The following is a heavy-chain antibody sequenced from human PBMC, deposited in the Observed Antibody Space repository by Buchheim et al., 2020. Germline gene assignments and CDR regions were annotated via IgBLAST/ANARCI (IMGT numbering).Heavy chain of an antibody. V-gene: IGHV3-13*04. Sequence: EVQLVESGGGLVQPGGSLRLSCAASGFTFSSYDMHWVRQATGKGLEWVSAIGTAGDTYYPGSVRGRFTISRENAKNSLYLQMNSLRAGDTAVYYCARGLEGSGSYMPDVWGQGTT. D-gene: IGHD3-10*01. CDR3: ARGLEGSGSYMPDV. J-gene: IGHJ6*02. CDR2: IGTAGDT. CDR1: GFTFSSYD.